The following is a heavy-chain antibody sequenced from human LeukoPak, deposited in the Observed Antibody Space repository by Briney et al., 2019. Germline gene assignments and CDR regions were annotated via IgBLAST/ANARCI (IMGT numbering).Heavy chain of an antibody. J-gene: IGHJ4*02. D-gene: IGHD7-27*01. Sequence: GGSLRLSCAASGFTFSSYSMNWVRQAPGKGLEWVSYISSSSSTIYYADSVKGRFTISRDNAKNSLYLQMNSLREEGTAVYYCARRGSLTGDLFGYWGQGTLVTVSS. V-gene: IGHV3-48*02. CDR1: GFTFSSYS. CDR2: ISSSSSTI. CDR3: ARRGSLTGDLFGY.